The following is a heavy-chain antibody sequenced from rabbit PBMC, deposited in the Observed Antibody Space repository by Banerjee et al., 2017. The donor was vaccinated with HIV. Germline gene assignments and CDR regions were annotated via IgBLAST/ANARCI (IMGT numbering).Heavy chain of an antibody. CDR1: GFSFSSGLP. D-gene: IGHD4-1*01. Sequence: QQLVESGGGLVKPGASLTLTCKASGFSFSSGLPMGWVRLAPGKGLEWIASVDTGDGTTYYASWVNGRFTVSLDNAQNTVFLQMTSLTPADTATYFCARAYNSGWGGYFNLWGPGTLVTVS. J-gene: IGHJ4*01. CDR2: VDTGDGTT. V-gene: IGHV1S43*01. CDR3: ARAYNSGWGGYFNL.